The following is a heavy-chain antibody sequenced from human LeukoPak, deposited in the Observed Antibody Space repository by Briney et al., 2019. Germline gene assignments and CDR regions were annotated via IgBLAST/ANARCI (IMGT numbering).Heavy chain of an antibody. Sequence: PSETLSLTCTVSGGSISSGGYYWSWIRQPPGKGLEWIGYIYHSGSTYYNPSLKSRVTISVDRSKNQFSLKLSSVTAADTAVYYCARDFDSGSYRYAFDIWGQGTMVTVSS. CDR1: GGSISSGGYY. V-gene: IGHV4-30-2*01. D-gene: IGHD1-26*01. CDR2: IYHSGST. J-gene: IGHJ3*02. CDR3: ARDFDSGSYRYAFDI.